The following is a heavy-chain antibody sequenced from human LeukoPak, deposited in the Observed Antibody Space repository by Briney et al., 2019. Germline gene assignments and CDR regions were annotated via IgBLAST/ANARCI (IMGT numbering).Heavy chain of an antibody. CDR3: ARERLSFSSSWYGDHYYYYMDV. J-gene: IGHJ6*03. D-gene: IGHD6-13*01. CDR1: GFTFTSYS. V-gene: IGHV7-4-1*02. CDR2: INTNTGNP. Sequence: ASVKVSCKASGFTFTSYSMNWVRQAPGQGLEWMGWINTNTGNPTYAQGFTGRFVFSLDTSVSTAYLQISSLKAEDTAMYYCARERLSFSSSWYGDHYYYYMDVWGKGTTVTISS.